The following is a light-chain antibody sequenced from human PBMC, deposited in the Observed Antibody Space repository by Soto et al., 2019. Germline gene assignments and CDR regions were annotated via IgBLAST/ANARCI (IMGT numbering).Light chain of an antibody. Sequence: DIVMTQSPDSLAVSLGERATINCKSSQSVFYSPNNKNYLAWYQQKPGQPPKLLLSWASTRDSGVPDRFSGRGSGTDFALTISSLQAEDVAVYYCQQYYSIPPLFTFGPGTKVDIK. CDR2: WAS. V-gene: IGKV4-1*01. CDR1: QSVFYSPNNKNY. J-gene: IGKJ3*01. CDR3: QQYYSIPPLFT.